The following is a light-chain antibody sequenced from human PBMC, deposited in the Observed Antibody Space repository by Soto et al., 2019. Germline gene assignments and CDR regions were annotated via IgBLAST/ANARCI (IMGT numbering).Light chain of an antibody. V-gene: IGLV2-14*01. CDR2: DVS. J-gene: IGLJ1*01. CDR3: AAWDDSMSVL. CDR1: SSDVGGYNY. Sequence: QSALTQPASVSGSPGQSITISCTGTSSDVGGYNYVSWYQQHPGKAPKLMIYDVSNRPSGVSNRFSGSKSGNTASLTISGLQAEDEADYYCAAWDDSMSVLFGTGTKVTVL.